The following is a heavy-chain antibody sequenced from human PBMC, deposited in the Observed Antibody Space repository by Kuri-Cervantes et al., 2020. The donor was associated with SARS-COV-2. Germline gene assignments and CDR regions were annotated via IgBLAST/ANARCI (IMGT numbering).Heavy chain of an antibody. V-gene: IGHV4-31*03. CDR3: ARYGDYVPFDY. CDR1: GGSISSGGYY. D-gene: IGHD4-17*01. Sequence: SETLSLTCTVSGGSISSGGYYWSWIRQHPGKGLEWIGYIYYSGSTYYNPSLKSRVTILVDTSKNQFSLKLSSVTAADTAVYYCARYGDYVPFDYWGQGTLVTVSS. CDR2: IYYSGST. J-gene: IGHJ4*02.